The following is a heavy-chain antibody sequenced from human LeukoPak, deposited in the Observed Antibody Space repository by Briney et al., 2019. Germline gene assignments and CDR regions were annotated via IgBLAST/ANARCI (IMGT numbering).Heavy chain of an antibody. V-gene: IGHV5-51*01. D-gene: IGHD2-21*02. Sequence: GESLQISCKGSGSIFTSYWIGWGRQLPGKGLEWMGIIYPGDSDTRYSPSFQGQVTISADKSISTAYLQWSSLKASDTAMYYCATNGDNDAFDIWGQGTMVTVSS. CDR2: IYPGDSDT. J-gene: IGHJ3*02. CDR3: ATNGDNDAFDI. CDR1: GSIFTSYW.